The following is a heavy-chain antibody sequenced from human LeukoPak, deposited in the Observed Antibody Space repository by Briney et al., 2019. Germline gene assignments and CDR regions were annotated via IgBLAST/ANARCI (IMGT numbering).Heavy chain of an antibody. J-gene: IGHJ4*02. CDR2: IKQDGSEK. CDR3: ARVVIAARRGDIDY. V-gene: IGHV3-7*03. Sequence: PGGSLRLSCAASGFTFSSYWMSWVRQAPGKGLEWVANIKQDGSEKYYVDSVKGRFTISRDNAKNSLYLQTNSLRAEDTAVYYCARVVIAARRGDIDYWGQGTLVTVFS. CDR1: GFTFSSYW. D-gene: IGHD6-6*01.